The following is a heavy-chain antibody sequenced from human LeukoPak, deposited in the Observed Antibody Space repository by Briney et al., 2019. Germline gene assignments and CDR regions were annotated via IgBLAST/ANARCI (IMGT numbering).Heavy chain of an antibody. CDR3: ASVYGDYGGNYYYYYMDV. V-gene: IGHV1-69*05. CDR1: GGTFGSYA. J-gene: IGHJ6*03. D-gene: IGHD4-17*01. CDR2: IIPIFGTA. Sequence: SVKVSCKASGGTFGSYAISWVRQAPGQGLEWMGRIIPIFGTANYAQKFQGRVTITTDESTSTAYMELSSLRSEDTAVYYCASVYGDYGGNYYYYYMDVWGKGTTVTVSS.